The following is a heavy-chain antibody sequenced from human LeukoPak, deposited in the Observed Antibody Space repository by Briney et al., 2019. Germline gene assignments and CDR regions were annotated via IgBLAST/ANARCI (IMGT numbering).Heavy chain of an antibody. V-gene: IGHV3-30*18. Sequence: GGSLRLSCAASGFTFSSYGMHWVRQAPGKGLEWVAVISYDGSNKYYADSVKGRFTISRDNSKNTLYLQMNSLTDEDTAVYYCAKRVDTAMVRRGYYGLDVWGQGTTVTVSS. J-gene: IGHJ6*02. D-gene: IGHD5-18*01. CDR1: GFTFSSYG. CDR2: ISYDGSNK. CDR3: AKRVDTAMVRRGYYGLDV.